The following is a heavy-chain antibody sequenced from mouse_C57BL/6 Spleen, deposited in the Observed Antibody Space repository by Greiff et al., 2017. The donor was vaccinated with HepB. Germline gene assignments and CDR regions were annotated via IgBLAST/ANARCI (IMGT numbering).Heavy chain of an antibody. CDR1: GYSFTGYY. Sequence: EVQLKESGPELVKPGASVKISCKASGYSFTGYYMNWVKQSPEKSLEWIGEINPSTGGTTYNQKFKAKATLTVDKSSSTAYMQLKSLTSEDSAVYYCARSTVVARYFDYWGQGTTLTVSS. D-gene: IGHD1-1*01. CDR2: INPSTGGT. J-gene: IGHJ2*01. CDR3: ARSTVVARYFDY. V-gene: IGHV1-42*01.